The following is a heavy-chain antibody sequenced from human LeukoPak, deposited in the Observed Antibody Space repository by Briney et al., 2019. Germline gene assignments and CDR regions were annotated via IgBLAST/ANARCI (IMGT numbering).Heavy chain of an antibody. V-gene: IGHV4-34*01. Sequence: PSETLSLTCGVHGGSFGFYSWSWLRQSPGKGLEWIGEIIHTGTTTYNPSLASRVTVSIDTSNNQFSLTLTSVTAADTAVYYCARGGRYYDFWSGYYAPYYFDYWGQGTLVTVSS. CDR1: GGSFGFYS. D-gene: IGHD3-3*01. CDR2: IIHTGTT. CDR3: ARGGRYYDFWSGYYAPYYFDY. J-gene: IGHJ4*02.